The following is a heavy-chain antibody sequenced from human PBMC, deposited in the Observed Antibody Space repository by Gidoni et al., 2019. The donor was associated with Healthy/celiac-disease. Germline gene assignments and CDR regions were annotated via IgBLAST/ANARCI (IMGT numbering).Heavy chain of an antibody. D-gene: IGHD5-18*01. CDR3: ARDPGVDTAMDTGY. V-gene: IGHV1-69*08. CDR1: GGTFSSYT. J-gene: IGHJ4*02. CDR2: IIPILGIA. Sequence: QVQLVQSAAEVKKPGSSVKVSCKASGGTFSSYTISWVRQAAGQGLEWMGRIIPILGIANYAQKFQGRVTITADKSTSTAYMELSSLRSEDTAVYYCARDPGVDTAMDTGYWGQGTLVTVSS.